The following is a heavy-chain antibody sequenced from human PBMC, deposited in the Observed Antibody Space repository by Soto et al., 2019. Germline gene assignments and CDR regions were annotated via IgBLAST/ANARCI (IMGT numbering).Heavy chain of an antibody. CDR1: GFTFSRYW. Sequence: EVPLVESGGGLVQPGGSLRLSCAVSGFTFSRYWMHCVRKAPGKGLLWVSRINTDGSATNYADSVEGRFTSSRDNANNTLYLQMNSLRGEDTAEYYCVRGTSNWYGIDYWGQGTLVTVSS. J-gene: IGHJ4*02. CDR3: VRGTSNWYGIDY. CDR2: INTDGSAT. V-gene: IGHV3-74*01. D-gene: IGHD6-13*01.